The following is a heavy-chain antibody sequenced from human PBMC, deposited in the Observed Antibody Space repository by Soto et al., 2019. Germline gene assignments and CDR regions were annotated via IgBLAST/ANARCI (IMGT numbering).Heavy chain of an antibody. CDR1: GFTFSSYS. J-gene: IGHJ6*02. CDR2: ISSSSSYI. CDR3: ARDLHLQWLVPRYGMDV. Sequence: GGSLRLSCAPSGFTFSSYSMNWVRPAPGKGLEWVSSISSSSSYIYYADSVKGRFTISRDNAKNSLYLQMNSLRAEDTAVYYCARDLHLQWLVPRYGMDVWGQGTTVTVSS. V-gene: IGHV3-21*01. D-gene: IGHD6-19*01.